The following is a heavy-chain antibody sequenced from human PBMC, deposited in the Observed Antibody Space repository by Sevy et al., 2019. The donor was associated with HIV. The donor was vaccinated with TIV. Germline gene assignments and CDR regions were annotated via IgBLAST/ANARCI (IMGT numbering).Heavy chain of an antibody. D-gene: IGHD2-2*02. CDR1: GFTFSRYA. Sequence: GGSLRLSCVASGFTFSRYAMSWVRQAPGKGLEWVSAITGIGGSTYYGDSVKGRFTISRDNSKNTLYLQMNSLRAEDTAVYYCAKVGYCSSTTCYSIYYGMDVWGQGTTVTVSS. CDR3: AKVGYCSSTTCYSIYYGMDV. CDR2: ITGIGGST. J-gene: IGHJ6*02. V-gene: IGHV3-23*01.